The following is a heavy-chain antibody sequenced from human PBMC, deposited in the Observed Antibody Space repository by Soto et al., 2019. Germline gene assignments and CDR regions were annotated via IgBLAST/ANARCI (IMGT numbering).Heavy chain of an antibody. J-gene: IGHJ4*02. CDR3: ARGKSTTYLSIGVIDY. D-gene: IGHD1-26*01. CDR2: INSDGSST. CDR1: GFTFSSYW. V-gene: IGHV3-74*01. Sequence: EVQLVESGGGLVQPGGSLRLSCAASGFTFSSYWMHWVRQAPGKGLVWVSRINSDGSSTSYADSVKGRFTISRDNAKNALYLQMNSLRAEDTAVYYCARGKSTTYLSIGVIDYWGQGTLVTVSS.